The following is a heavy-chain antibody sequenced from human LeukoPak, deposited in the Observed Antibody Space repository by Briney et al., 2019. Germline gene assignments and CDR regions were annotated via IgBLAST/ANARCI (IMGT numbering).Heavy chain of an antibody. CDR1: GFTFDDYG. D-gene: IGHD4-17*01. J-gene: IGHJ6*02. CDR3: AKEAVTTYYYYYGMDV. V-gene: IGHV3-23*01. CDR2: ITGSGAST. Sequence: GRSLRLSCAAAGFTFDDYGISWVRQVTGQGLDWVSAITGSGASTYYADSVKGRFTISRDNSKNTLYLQMNSLRAEDTAVYYCAKEAVTTYYYYYGMDVWGRGTTVTVSS.